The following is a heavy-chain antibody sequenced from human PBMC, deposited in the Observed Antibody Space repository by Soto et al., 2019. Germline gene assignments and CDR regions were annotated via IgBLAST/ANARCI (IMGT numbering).Heavy chain of an antibody. CDR3: ARDKITGLFDY. V-gene: IGHV4-34*01. CDR2: INHTGST. J-gene: IGHJ4*02. CDR1: GGSFSGYS. Sequence: QVQLQQWGAGLLKPSETLSLTCAVYGGSFSGYSWTWIRQPPGTGLEWSGEINHTGSTNYNPSLKSRVTKSVDTSKNQFSLKLTSVTAADTAVYYCARDKITGLFDYWGQGTLVTVSS. D-gene: IGHD2-8*02.